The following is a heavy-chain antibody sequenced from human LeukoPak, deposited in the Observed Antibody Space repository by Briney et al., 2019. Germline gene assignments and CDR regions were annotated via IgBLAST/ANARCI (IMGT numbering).Heavy chain of an antibody. Sequence: GASVKVSCKASGYTFTSYGISWARQAPGQGLEWMGWISAFNGNTNYAQKLQGRVTMTTDTSTSTAYMELRSLRSDDTAVYYCARDPIPRPYGSGSYLRYWGQGTLVTVSS. CDR1: GYTFTSYG. D-gene: IGHD3-10*01. J-gene: IGHJ4*02. CDR3: ARDPIPRPYGSGSYLRY. CDR2: ISAFNGNT. V-gene: IGHV1-18*01.